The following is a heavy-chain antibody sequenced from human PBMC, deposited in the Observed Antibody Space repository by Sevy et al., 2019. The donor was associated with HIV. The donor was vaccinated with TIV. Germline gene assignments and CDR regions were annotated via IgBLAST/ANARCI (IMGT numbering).Heavy chain of an antibody. V-gene: IGHV1-69*13. Sequence: ASVKVSCKAFGGTFNKYPFIWVRQAPGQGLEWMGGIIPIFDTKNYAQKFQGRATITADQYTNTVYRELSSLTSEDTAVYWCALAAQVTMTVAVGYFEFWGQGTLVTVSS. CDR2: IIPIFDTK. CDR3: ALAAQVTMTVAVGYFEF. CDR1: GGTFNKYP. D-gene: IGHD3-22*01. J-gene: IGHJ4*02.